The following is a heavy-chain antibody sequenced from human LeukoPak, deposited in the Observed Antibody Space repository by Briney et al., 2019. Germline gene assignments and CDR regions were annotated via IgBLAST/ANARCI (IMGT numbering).Heavy chain of an antibody. J-gene: IGHJ4*02. CDR2: IHTDGST. V-gene: IGHV3-66*01. CDR3: ASLTVV. CDR1: GFTVNSNY. Sequence: GGSLRLSCVASGFTVNSNYMSWVRQAPGKGLEWVSVIHTDGSTYYADSVKGRFTISRDISKSTLYLQMNSLRAGDTAVHYCASLTVVWGQGALVTVSS. D-gene: IGHD2-15*01.